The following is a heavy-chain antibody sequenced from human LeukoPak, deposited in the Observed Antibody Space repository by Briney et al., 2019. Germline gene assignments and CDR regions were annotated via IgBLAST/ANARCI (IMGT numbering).Heavy chain of an antibody. CDR1: GFTFSSYA. D-gene: IGHD4-17*01. J-gene: IGHJ4*02. Sequence: PGGSLRLSCAASGFTFSSYAMSWVRQAPGKGLEWVSAISGSGGSTYYADSVKGRFTISRDNSKNTLYLQMNSLRAEDTAVYYCAKYTVTTMFPDYYFDYWGQGTLVTVSS. V-gene: IGHV3-23*01. CDR3: AKYTVTTMFPDYYFDY. CDR2: ISGSGGST.